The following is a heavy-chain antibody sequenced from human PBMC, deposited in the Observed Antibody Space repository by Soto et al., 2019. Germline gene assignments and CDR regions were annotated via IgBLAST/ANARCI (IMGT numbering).Heavy chain of an antibody. D-gene: IGHD1-26*01. V-gene: IGHV3-23*01. CDR3: AKKLYSGTYYDLES. CDR1: GFTFSSYA. CDR2: MSESGDVV. Sequence: PGGSLRLSCAASGFTFSSYAMSWVRQGPGKGLEWVSTMSESGDVVSYRDSVKGRFTMSRDMSNSTLFLQMNGLRAEDTAMYYCAKKLYSGTYYDLESWGPGTLVTVSS. J-gene: IGHJ1*01.